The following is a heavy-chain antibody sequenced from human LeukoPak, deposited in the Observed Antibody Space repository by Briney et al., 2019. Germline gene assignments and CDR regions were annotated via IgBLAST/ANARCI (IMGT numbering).Heavy chain of an antibody. CDR1: GGSISSSSYY. CDR2: IYYSGST. J-gene: IGHJ5*02. V-gene: IGHV4-39*07. D-gene: IGHD2-2*02. CDR3: AREPLRVPAAIGGRFDP. Sequence: SETLSLTCTVSGGSISSSSYYWGWIRQPPGKGLEWIGSIYYSGSTYYNPSLKSRVTISVDTSKNQFSLKLSSVTAADTAVYYCAREPLRVPAAIGGRFDPWGQGTLVTVSS.